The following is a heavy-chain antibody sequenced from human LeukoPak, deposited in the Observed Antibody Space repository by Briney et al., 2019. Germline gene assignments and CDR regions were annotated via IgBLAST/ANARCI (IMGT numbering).Heavy chain of an antibody. CDR3: ARAGHYYDILTGYYGLDY. Sequence: SETLSLTCTVSGGSVSSGRYYWSWIRHPPGKGLEWIGYIYYRGSTNYNPSLKSRVTISVDTSKNQFSLKLSSVTAADTAVYYCARAGHYYDILTGYYGLDYWGQGTLVTVSS. J-gene: IGHJ4*02. CDR2: IYYRGST. D-gene: IGHD3-9*01. CDR1: GGSVSSGRYY. V-gene: IGHV4-61*01.